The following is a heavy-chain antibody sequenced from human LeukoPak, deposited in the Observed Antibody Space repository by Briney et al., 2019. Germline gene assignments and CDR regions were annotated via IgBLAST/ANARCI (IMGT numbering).Heavy chain of an antibody. CDR3: ARGRGYDFWSGLYYFDY. J-gene: IGHJ4*02. CDR1: GFTVSSNY. V-gene: IGHV3-53*01. D-gene: IGHD3-3*01. CDR2: IYSGGST. Sequence: GGSLRLSCAASGFTVSSNYMSWVRQAPGEGLEWVSVIYSGGSTYYADSVKGRFTISRDNSKNTLYLQMNSLRAEDTAVYYCARGRGYDFWSGLYYFDYWGQGTLVTVSS.